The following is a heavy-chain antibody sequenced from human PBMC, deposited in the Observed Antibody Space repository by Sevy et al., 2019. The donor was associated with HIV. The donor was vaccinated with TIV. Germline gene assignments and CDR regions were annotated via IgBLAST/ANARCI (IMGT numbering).Heavy chain of an antibody. Sequence: GESLKISCAASGFTFSDYYMSWIRQAPGKGLEWVSYISSSSSYTNYADSVKGRFTISRDNAKNSLYLQMNSLRAEDTAVYYCARVAAAGTGYWGQGTLVTVSS. CDR1: GFTFSDYY. D-gene: IGHD6-13*01. CDR3: ARVAAAGTGY. J-gene: IGHJ4*02. CDR2: ISSSSSYT. V-gene: IGHV3-11*06.